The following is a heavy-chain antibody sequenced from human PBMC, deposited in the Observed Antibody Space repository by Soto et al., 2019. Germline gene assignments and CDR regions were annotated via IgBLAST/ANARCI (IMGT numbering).Heavy chain of an antibody. CDR1: GFTFSSYG. CDR2: ISYDGSNK. V-gene: IGHV3-30*18. CDR3: AKDQHSSSWYIGY. Sequence: QVQLVESGGGVVRPGRSLRLSCAPSGFTFSSYGMHWVRQAPGKGLEWVAVISYDGSNKYYADPVKGRFTISRDNSKNTLYVQMNSLRAEDTAVYYCAKDQHSSSWYIGYWGQGTLVTVSS. D-gene: IGHD6-13*01. J-gene: IGHJ4*02.